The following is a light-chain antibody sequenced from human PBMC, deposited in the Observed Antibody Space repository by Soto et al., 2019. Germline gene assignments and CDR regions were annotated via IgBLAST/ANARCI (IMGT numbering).Light chain of an antibody. CDR2: DAS. V-gene: IGKV3-15*01. CDR3: QQYDDWPER. J-gene: IGKJ1*01. Sequence: EKVMTQSPATLSVSPGERATLSCRASQSVSSYLAWYQQKPGQAPRLLIYDASTRATGVPARFSGSGSGTEFTLTISSLQSEDLAVYYCQQYDDWPERFGQGTKVEIK. CDR1: QSVSSY.